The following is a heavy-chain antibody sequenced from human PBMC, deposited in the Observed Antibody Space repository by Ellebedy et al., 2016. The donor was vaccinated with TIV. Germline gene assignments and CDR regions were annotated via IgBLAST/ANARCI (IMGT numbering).Heavy chain of an antibody. D-gene: IGHD3-9*01. CDR2: IWYDGFNT. Sequence: GESLKISCAASGFSFSTYGMHWVRQAPGQGLEWVAVIWYDGFNTDYADSVKGRFTISRDNSKSTLYLEMKSLRVEDTAVYYCAREQSPYYEILTGSFDYWGQGALVTVSS. CDR3: AREQSPYYEILTGSFDY. CDR1: GFSFSTYG. J-gene: IGHJ4*02. V-gene: IGHV3-33*01.